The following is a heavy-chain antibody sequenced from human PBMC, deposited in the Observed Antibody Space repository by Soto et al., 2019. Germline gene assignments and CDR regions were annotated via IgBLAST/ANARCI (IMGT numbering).Heavy chain of an antibody. J-gene: IGHJ5*02. CDR1: GGSMSNYY. V-gene: IGHV4-59*08. CDR2: INYIGST. D-gene: IGHD3-3*02. CDR3: ASPKIAFYNWFDP. Sequence: PSETLSLTCSVSGGSMSNYYWTWIRQPPGKGLEWIGYINYIGSTTYNPSLNSRVIISVDTSKNQFSLKMNSVTAADTAVYYCASPKIAFYNWFDPWGQGTLVTVSS.